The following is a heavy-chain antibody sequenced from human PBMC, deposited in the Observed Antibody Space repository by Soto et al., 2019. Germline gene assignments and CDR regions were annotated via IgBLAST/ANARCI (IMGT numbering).Heavy chain of an antibody. CDR2: INQDGSQK. V-gene: IGHV3-7*05. J-gene: IGHJ4*02. CDR1: GFIFSGYW. D-gene: IGHD4-17*01. Sequence: EVQLVGSGGGLVQPGGSLRLSCAASGFIFSGYWMSWVRQAPGKGLDWVANINQDGSQKYYVDSVRGRFTISRDNAENSLHLQMSSLRAEDTAIYYCTNYVPGILGDYWGQGALVTVSS. CDR3: TNYVPGILGDY.